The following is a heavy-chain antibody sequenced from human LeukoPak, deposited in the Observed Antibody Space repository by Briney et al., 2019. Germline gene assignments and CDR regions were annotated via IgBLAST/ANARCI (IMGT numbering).Heavy chain of an antibody. CDR3: ARVVTYYYDSSGYYYQYYFDY. D-gene: IGHD3-22*01. J-gene: IGHJ4*02. Sequence: SVKVACKASGRTFSSYAISWVRQAPGQGLEWMGRIIPILGIANYAQKFQGRVTITADKSTSTAYMELSSLRSEDTAVYYCARVVTYYYDSSGYYYQYYFDYWGQGTLVTVSS. CDR1: GRTFSSYA. V-gene: IGHV1-69*04. CDR2: IIPILGIA.